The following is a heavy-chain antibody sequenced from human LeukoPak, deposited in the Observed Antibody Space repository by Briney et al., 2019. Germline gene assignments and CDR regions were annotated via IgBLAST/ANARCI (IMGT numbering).Heavy chain of an antibody. V-gene: IGHV4-4*02. CDR3: VRCGSYCLDY. J-gene: IGHJ4*02. Sequence: GSLRLSRAASRFTFSSYWMSWVRQPPGKGLEWIGEIYHTGITNYNPSLKSRVTISVDNSRNQFSLNLSSVTAADTGVYYCVRCGSYCLDYWGQGTLVTVSS. CDR2: IYHTGIT. D-gene: IGHD3-10*01. CDR1: RFTFSSYW.